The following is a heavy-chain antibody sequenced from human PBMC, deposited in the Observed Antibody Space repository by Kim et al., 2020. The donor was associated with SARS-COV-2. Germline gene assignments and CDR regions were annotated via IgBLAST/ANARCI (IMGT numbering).Heavy chain of an antibody. CDR3: ARSVPTQTVVTPRYHYGMDV. J-gene: IGHJ6*02. CDR2: ISAYNGNT. Sequence: ASVKVSCKASGYTFTSYGISWVRQAPGQGLEWMGWISAYNGNTNYAQKLQGRVTMTTDTSTSTAYMELRSLRSDDTAVYYCARSVPTQTVVTPRYHYGMDVWGQGTTVTVSS. V-gene: IGHV1-18*01. D-gene: IGHD2-15*01. CDR1: GYTFTSYG.